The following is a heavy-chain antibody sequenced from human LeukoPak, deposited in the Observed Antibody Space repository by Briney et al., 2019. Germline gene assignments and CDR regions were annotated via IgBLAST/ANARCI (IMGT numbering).Heavy chain of an antibody. Sequence: GGSLRVSCAGSGCTFSDHHMAWVRQAPGKGLEWVGRTRDKASSYPTDYAASVKGRFTISRHDSMSSLYLQMNTLKPEDTAVYYCARVGVMKTTVDYCGQGALVTVSS. CDR2: TRDKASSYPT. D-gene: IGHD4-11*01. CDR1: GCTFSDHH. J-gene: IGHJ4*02. CDR3: ARVGVMKTTVDY. V-gene: IGHV3-72*01.